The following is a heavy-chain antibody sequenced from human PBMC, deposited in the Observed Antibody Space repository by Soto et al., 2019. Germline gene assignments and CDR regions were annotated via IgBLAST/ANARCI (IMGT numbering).Heavy chain of an antibody. CDR1: GVSISSSNW. D-gene: IGHD6-19*01. J-gene: IGHJ4*02. CDR2: IHHSGST. Sequence: QVQLQESGPGLVKPSGTLSLTCAVSGVSISSSNWWSWVRQPPGKGLEWIGEIHHSGSTTYNPSLKSRVTISVDKSKNQFSLNLRSVTAADTAVYYCLRGGVAVDGFDYWGQGTLVTVSS. CDR3: LRGGVAVDGFDY. V-gene: IGHV4-4*02.